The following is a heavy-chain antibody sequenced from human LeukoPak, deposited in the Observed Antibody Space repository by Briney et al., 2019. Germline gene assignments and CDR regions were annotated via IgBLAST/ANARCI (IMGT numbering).Heavy chain of an antibody. Sequence: GGSLRLSCAVSGFTVSTYAMSWVRQAPGKGLEWVSVISGSGANAYYADSVKGRFTISRDNSKNTLYLQANSLRAEDTAVYYCAKAKSYYSNYDYWGQGTLVTVSS. CDR2: ISGSGANA. CDR1: GFTVSTYA. V-gene: IGHV3-23*01. J-gene: IGHJ4*02. D-gene: IGHD4-11*01. CDR3: AKAKSYYSNYDY.